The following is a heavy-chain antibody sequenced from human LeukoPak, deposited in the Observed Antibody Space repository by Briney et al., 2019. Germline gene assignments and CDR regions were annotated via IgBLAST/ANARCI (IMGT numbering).Heavy chain of an antibody. CDR2: ISAYNGNT. CDR1: GYTFTSYG. Sequence: AAVKVSCKASGYTFTSYGISWVRQAPGQGLEWMGWISAYNGNTNYAQKLQGRVTMTTDTSTSTAYMELRSLRSDDTAVYYCAREVVAENWFDPWGQGTLVTVSS. CDR3: AREVVAENWFDP. V-gene: IGHV1-18*01. J-gene: IGHJ5*02. D-gene: IGHD2-2*01.